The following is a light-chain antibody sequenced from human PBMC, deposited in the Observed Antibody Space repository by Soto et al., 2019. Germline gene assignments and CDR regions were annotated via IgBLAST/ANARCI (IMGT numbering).Light chain of an antibody. CDR1: QSVSSN. Sequence: ELVMTQSPATLSVSPGVRATLSCRARQSVSSNLAWYQQKPGKAPRLIIYGASTMATGIPARFSGSGSGTEFTLSISSLQSEYFEVSYCQQHDNWPPLSFGQGTKLEIK. V-gene: IGKV3-15*01. J-gene: IGKJ2*01. CDR3: QQHDNWPPLS. CDR2: GAS.